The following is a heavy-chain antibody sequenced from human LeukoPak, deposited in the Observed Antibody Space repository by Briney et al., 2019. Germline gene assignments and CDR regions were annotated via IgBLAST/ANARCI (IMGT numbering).Heavy chain of an antibody. CDR2: ISSSGSTI. J-gene: IGHJ3*02. CDR3: ASSPPRDASTIFGVVLDDAFDI. D-gene: IGHD3-3*01. Sequence: GGSLRLSCAASGFTFSSYEMNWVRQAPGKGLEWVSYISSSGSTIYYADSVKGRFTISRDNAKNSLYLQMNSLRAEDTAVYYCASSPPRDASTIFGVVLDDAFDIWGQGTMVTVSS. V-gene: IGHV3-48*03. CDR1: GFTFSSYE.